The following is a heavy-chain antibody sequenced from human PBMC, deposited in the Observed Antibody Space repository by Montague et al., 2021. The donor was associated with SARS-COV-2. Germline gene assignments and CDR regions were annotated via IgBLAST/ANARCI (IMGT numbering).Heavy chain of an antibody. CDR3: TRNAHYGSASYYIDY. CDR2: IYYSVDT. CDR1: GASVNSGDFY. Sequence: SETLSLTCTVSGASVNSGDFYWSWIRQAPGKGLEWMGYIYYSVDTNYNPSLKSRISISVDRSMNQFSLKLSSVTAADTAVYFCTRNAHYGSASYYIDYWGPRTVFIVPS. J-gene: IGHJ4*02. V-gene: IGHV4-61*08. D-gene: IGHD3-10*01.